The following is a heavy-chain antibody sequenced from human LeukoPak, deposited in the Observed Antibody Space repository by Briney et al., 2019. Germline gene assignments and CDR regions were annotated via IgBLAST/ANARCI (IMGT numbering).Heavy chain of an antibody. D-gene: IGHD3-10*01. CDR1: GFTFSSYA. J-gene: IGHJ6*02. CDR3: AKDGLWFGEYPDVGYCYYGMDV. CDR2: ISGSGGST. V-gene: IGHV3-23*01. Sequence: PGGSLRLSCAASGFTFSSYAISWVRQAPGKGLEWVSAISGSGGSTYYADSVKGRFTISRDNSKNTLYLQMNSLRAEDTAVYYCAKDGLWFGEYPDVGYCYYGMDVWGQGTTVTVSS.